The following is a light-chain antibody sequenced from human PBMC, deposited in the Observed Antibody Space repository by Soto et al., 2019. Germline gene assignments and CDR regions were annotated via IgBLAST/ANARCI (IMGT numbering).Light chain of an antibody. CDR1: QSISSN. J-gene: IGKJ1*01. V-gene: IGKV3-15*01. CDR2: GAS. Sequence: ERVMTQSPATLAVSPGERGTLSCRASQSISSNLAWYQQKPGQAPRLLIYGASTRATGIPARFSGSGFGTEFTLTISSLQSEDSAVYYCQQLTDWPPQWTFGQGTKVDI. CDR3: QQLTDWPPQWT.